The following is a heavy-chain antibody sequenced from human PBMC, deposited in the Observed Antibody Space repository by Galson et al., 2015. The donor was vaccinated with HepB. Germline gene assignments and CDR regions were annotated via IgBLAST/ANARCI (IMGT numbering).Heavy chain of an antibody. CDR1: GFSLSTSGMC. Sequence: PALVKPTQTLTLTCTFSGFSLSTSGMCVSWIRQPPGKALEWLALIDWDDDTYYSTSLKTRLTISKDTSKNQVVLTMTNMDPVDTATYYCARIRHSSSSEYYYGMDVWGQGTTVTVSS. CDR2: IDWDDDT. V-gene: IGHV2-70*01. J-gene: IGHJ6*02. CDR3: ARIRHSSSSEYYYGMDV. D-gene: IGHD6-6*01.